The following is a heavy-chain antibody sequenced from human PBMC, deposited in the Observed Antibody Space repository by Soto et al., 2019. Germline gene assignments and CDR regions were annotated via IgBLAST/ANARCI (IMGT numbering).Heavy chain of an antibody. J-gene: IGHJ3*02. CDR3: ARIKGSSGSYYDAFDI. CDR1: GFTFSDHY. CDR2: VRSSSSYT. D-gene: IGHD1-26*01. Sequence: PVGSLRLVSAASGFTFSDHYMSWIRQAAGKGREWGSDVRSSSSYTNYADYVKGRFTISRDNARNSLYLQMNSLRAEDTAVYYCARIKGSSGSYYDAFDIWGQGTMVTVS. V-gene: IGHV3-11*06.